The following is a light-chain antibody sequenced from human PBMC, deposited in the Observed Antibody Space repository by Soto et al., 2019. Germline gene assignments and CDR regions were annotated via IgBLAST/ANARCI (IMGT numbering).Light chain of an antibody. V-gene: IGLV2-14*01. CDR2: DVS. CDR3: SSYTTSNTRQIV. Sequence: QSVLTQPASVSGSPGQAITISCTGTSSDVGGYTYVSWYQQHPGKAPKFIIYDVSNQPSGVSNRFSGSKSGNTASLTISGLQAEDEADYYCSSYTTSNTRQIVFGTGTKVTVL. CDR1: SSDVGGYTY. J-gene: IGLJ1*01.